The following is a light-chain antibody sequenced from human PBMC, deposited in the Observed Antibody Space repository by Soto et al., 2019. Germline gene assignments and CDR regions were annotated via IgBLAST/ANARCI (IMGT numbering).Light chain of an antibody. Sequence: DIVMTQSPDSLAVSLGERATINCKSSQSVLYSSNNKNYLAWYQQKPGQPPKLLIYWASTRESGVPDRFSGSGSGKDFTLNNNSPQTEDVAVYYSQQYYSTPRTFGQGTKVEIK. V-gene: IGKV4-1*01. CDR1: QSVLYSSNNKNY. J-gene: IGKJ1*01. CDR2: WAS. CDR3: QQYYSTPRT.